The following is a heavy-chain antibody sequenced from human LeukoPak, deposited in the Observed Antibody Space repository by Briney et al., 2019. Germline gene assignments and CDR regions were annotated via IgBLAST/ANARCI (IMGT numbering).Heavy chain of an antibody. D-gene: IGHD3-22*01. J-gene: IGHJ4*02. Sequence: PSETLSLTCAVYGGSFSGYYWSWVRQAPGKGLEWVSAISGSGGSTYYADSVKGRFTISRDNSKNTLYLQMNSLRAEDTAVYYCAKGYYDSSGYYYILFFDYWGQGTLVTVSS. CDR1: GGSFSGYY. CDR2: ISGSGGST. CDR3: AKGYYDSSGYYYILFFDY. V-gene: IGHV3-23*01.